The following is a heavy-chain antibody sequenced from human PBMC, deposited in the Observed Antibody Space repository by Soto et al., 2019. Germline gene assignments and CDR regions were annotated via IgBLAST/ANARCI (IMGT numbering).Heavy chain of an antibody. D-gene: IGHD3-22*01. V-gene: IGHV1-24*01. J-gene: IGHJ3*02. Sequence: ASVKVSCKVSGYTLTELSMHWVRQAPGKGLEWMGGFDPEDGETIYAQKFQGRVTMTEDTSTDTAYMELSSLRSEDTAVYYCATGYDSSGYELFYAFDIWGQGTMVTVSS. CDR3: ATGYDSSGYELFYAFDI. CDR2: FDPEDGET. CDR1: GYTLTELS.